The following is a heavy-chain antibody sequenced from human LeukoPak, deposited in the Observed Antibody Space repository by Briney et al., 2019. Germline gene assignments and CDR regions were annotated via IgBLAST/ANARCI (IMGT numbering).Heavy chain of an antibody. Sequence: GGSLRLSCAASGFTFSDYYMSWIRQAPGKGLEWISYISDSSSYKNYADSVKGRLTISRDNAKNSLYLQMNSLRAEDTAVYYCARDRVGYYFDYWGQGTLVTVSS. CDR1: GFTFSDYY. V-gene: IGHV3-11*05. CDR2: ISDSSSYK. D-gene: IGHD1-26*01. CDR3: ARDRVGYYFDY. J-gene: IGHJ4*02.